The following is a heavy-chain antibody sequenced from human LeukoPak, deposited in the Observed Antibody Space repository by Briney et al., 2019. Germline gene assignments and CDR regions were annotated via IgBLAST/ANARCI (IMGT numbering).Heavy chain of an antibody. V-gene: IGHV3-23*01. Sequence: GGSLRLSCAASGFTFNSYAMSWVRQAPGKGLEWVSAISGSAGSTYSADSVKGRFTISRDNSKNTLYLQMNSLRAEDTAVYYCAKAYTNTLYVWDYWGQGTLVTVSS. CDR1: GFTFNSYA. CDR2: ISGSAGST. D-gene: IGHD6-13*01. J-gene: IGHJ4*02. CDR3: AKAYTNTLYVWDY.